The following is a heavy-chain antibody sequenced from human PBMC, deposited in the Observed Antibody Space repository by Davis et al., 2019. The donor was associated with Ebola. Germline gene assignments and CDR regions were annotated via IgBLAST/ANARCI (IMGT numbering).Heavy chain of an antibody. CDR3: AKDKGFWVPPDWFGP. J-gene: IGHJ5*02. CDR2: ISGSGKTT. CDR1: GFNFSHYA. V-gene: IGHV3-23*01. Sequence: SLNISCAVSGFNFSHYAMSWVRHAPGKGLEWVASISGSGKTTYYADSVEGRLNISRDNSKNTLSLHMNSVRGEDTAVYYCAKDKGFWVPPDWFGPWGQGVQVTVSS. D-gene: IGHD3-16*01.